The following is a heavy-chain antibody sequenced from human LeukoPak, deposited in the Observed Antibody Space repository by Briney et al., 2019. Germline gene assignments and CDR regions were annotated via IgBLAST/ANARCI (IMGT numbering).Heavy chain of an antibody. CDR2: IYSNGIT. CDR1: GGSISSYC. V-gene: IGHV4-4*07. CDR3: ASSPNFYYYYMDV. J-gene: IGHJ6*03. Sequence: SETLSLTCTVSGGSISSYCWSWIRQPAGKGLEWIGRIYSNGITNYNPSLKSRVTMSVDTSKKEFSLKLSSVTAADTAVYYCASSPNFYYYYMDVWGKGTTVTVSS.